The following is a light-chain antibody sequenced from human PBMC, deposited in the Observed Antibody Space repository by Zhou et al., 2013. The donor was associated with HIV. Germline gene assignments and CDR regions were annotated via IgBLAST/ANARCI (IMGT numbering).Light chain of an antibody. Sequence: DIVMTQSPLSLPVTPGEPASITCRSSQSLLHSNGYNYLHWYLQKPGQSPQLLIYLGSNRASGVPDRFSGSGSGTDFTLKISRVEAEDVGVYYCMQALETPLTFGPGTKVD. CDR1: QSLLHSNGYNY. J-gene: IGKJ3*01. CDR2: LGS. CDR3: MQALETPLT. V-gene: IGKV2-28*01.